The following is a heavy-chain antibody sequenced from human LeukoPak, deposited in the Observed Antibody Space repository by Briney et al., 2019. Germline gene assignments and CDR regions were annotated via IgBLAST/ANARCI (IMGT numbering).Heavy chain of an antibody. CDR2: INPSGGTT. CDR1: GYTFTSYY. D-gene: IGHD4-23*01. Sequence: ASVKVSCKASGYTFTSYYMHWVRQAPGQGLEWMGIINPSGGTTSYAQRFQGRVTMTTDTSTSTAYMELRSLRSDDTAVYYCARGLVTYRPNWFDPWGQGTLVTVSS. J-gene: IGHJ5*02. CDR3: ARGLVTYRPNWFDP. V-gene: IGHV1-46*01.